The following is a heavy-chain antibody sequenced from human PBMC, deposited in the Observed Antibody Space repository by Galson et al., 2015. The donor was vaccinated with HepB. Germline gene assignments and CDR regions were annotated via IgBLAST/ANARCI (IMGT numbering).Heavy chain of an antibody. CDR1: GFTFSSYS. J-gene: IGHJ4*02. V-gene: IGHV3-21*01. Sequence: SLRLSCAASGFTFSSYSMNWVRQAPGKGLEWVSSISSSSSYIYYADSVKGRFTISRDNAKNSLYLQMNSLRAEDTAVYYCARATRGIAAAGVDYWGQGTLVTVSS. D-gene: IGHD6-13*01. CDR2: ISSSSSYI. CDR3: ARATRGIAAAGVDY.